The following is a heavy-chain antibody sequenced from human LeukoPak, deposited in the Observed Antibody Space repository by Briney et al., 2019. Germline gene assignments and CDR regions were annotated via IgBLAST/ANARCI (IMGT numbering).Heavy chain of an antibody. CDR2: INHSGST. CDR3: ARVDCSSTSCYKPDAFDI. D-gene: IGHD2-2*02. V-gene: IGHV4-34*01. CDR1: GGSFSGYY. J-gene: IGHJ3*02. Sequence: SETLSLTCAVYGGSFSGYYWSWIRQPPGKGLEWIGEINHSGSTNYNPSLKSRVTISVDMSKNQFSLKLSSVTAADTAVYYCARVDCSSTSCYKPDAFDIWGQGTMVTVSS.